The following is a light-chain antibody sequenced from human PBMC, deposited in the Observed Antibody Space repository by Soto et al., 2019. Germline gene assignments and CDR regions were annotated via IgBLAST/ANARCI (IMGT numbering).Light chain of an antibody. CDR2: ANN. V-gene: IGLV1-40*01. CDR1: SSNIGAKYD. Sequence: QSVLTQPPSVSGAPGQRVTISCTGSSSNIGAKYDVHWYQQLPGAAPQLLIYANNNRPSGVPGRFSGSQSGTSASLAITGLQAEDEADYYCQSYDSSLSAWVFGGGTKVTVL. J-gene: IGLJ3*02. CDR3: QSYDSSLSAWV.